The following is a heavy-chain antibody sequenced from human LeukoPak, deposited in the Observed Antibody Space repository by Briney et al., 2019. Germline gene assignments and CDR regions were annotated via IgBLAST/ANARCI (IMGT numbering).Heavy chain of an antibody. CDR1: GGSFSGYY. J-gene: IGHJ5*02. CDR3: ARHPSYYGSGGRWFDP. CDR2: INHSGST. D-gene: IGHD3-10*01. V-gene: IGHV4-34*01. Sequence: PSETLSLTCAVYGGSFSGYYWSWIRQPPGKGLEWIGEINHSGSTNYNPSLKSRVTISVDTPKNQFSLKLSSVTAADTAVYYCARHPSYYGSGGRWFDPWGQGTLVTVSS.